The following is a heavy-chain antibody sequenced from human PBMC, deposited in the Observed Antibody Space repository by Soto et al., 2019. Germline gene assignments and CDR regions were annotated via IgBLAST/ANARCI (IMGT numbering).Heavy chain of an antibody. CDR2: IQLRGTT. CDR3: ARGRGYGYGIDY. Sequence: SETLSLDRIITGASTSSGDHYWSWIRQPPGKGLECIEYIQLRGTTYYNPSLKSRLSISVDTSKNQFSLKLTSVTAADTAVYYCARGRGYGYGIDYWGQGALVTVS. J-gene: IGHJ4*02. CDR1: GASTSSGDHY. D-gene: IGHD5-18*01. V-gene: IGHV4-30-4*01.